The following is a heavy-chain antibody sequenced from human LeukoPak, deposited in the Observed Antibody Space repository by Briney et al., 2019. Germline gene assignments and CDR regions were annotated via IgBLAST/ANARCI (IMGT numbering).Heavy chain of an antibody. CDR1: GGSIGDYY. V-gene: IGHV4-59*01. CDR2: FYNSGSS. Sequence: SETLSLTCTVSGGSIGDYYRGWIRQPPGKGLEWIGYFYNSGSSTYNPSLKSRVTISVDTSKEQFSLKVNSVTAADTAVYYCTRGAGWLIDYWGQGILVTVSS. CDR3: TRGAGWLIDY. J-gene: IGHJ4*02. D-gene: IGHD3-16*01.